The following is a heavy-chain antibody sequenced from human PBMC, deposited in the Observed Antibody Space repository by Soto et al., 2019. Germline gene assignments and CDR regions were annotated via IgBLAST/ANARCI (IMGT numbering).Heavy chain of an antibody. CDR2: ISAYNGNT. CDR1: GYTFSNYG. Sequence: ASVKVSCKASGYTFSNYGISWVRQAPGQGLEWMGWISAYNGNTKYAQKLQGRVTITTDTSTSTAYMELRSLRSDDTAVYYCARDSPPVDYWGQGTLVTVSS. V-gene: IGHV1-18*01. J-gene: IGHJ4*02. CDR3: ARDSPPVDY.